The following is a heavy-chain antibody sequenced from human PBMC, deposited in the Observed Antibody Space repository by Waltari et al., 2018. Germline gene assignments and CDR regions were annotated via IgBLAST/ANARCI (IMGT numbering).Heavy chain of an antibody. Sequence: EVQLVESGGGLVQPGGSLRLSCAASGFTFSSYDMNWVRQAPGKWLEWVSHISRNRNTVYYADSVRGRFTISRDNGQNSLYLQMNNLSAADTAVYYCARELRVGWFDPWGQGTLVTVSS. CDR1: GFTFSSYD. D-gene: IGHD4-17*01. J-gene: IGHJ5*02. V-gene: IGHV3-48*01. CDR3: ARELRVGWFDP. CDR2: ISRNRNTV.